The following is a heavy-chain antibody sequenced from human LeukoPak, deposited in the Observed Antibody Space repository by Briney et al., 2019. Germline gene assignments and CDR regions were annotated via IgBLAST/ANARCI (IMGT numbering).Heavy chain of an antibody. J-gene: IGHJ4*02. CDR1: GGSISSSSYY. CDR3: ASVVAATVVDC. Sequence: SETLSLTCTVSGGSISSSSYYWGWIRQPPGKGLEWIGSIYYSGSTYYNPSLKSRVTISVDTSKNQFSLKLSSVTAADTAVYYCASVVAATVVDCWGQGTLVTVSS. D-gene: IGHD2-15*01. CDR2: IYYSGST. V-gene: IGHV4-39*07.